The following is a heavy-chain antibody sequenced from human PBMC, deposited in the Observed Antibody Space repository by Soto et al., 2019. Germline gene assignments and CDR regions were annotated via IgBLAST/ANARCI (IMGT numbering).Heavy chain of an antibody. J-gene: IGHJ6*02. D-gene: IGHD3-9*01. CDR2: IIPIFGTA. Sequence: ASVKVSCKASGGTFSSYAISWVRQAPGQGLEWMGGIIPIFGTANYAQKFQGRVTITADKSTSTAYMELSSLRSEDTAVYYCARDPRGFYDIFNDYYGMDVWGQGTTVTVSS. CDR1: GGTFSSYA. V-gene: IGHV1-69*06. CDR3: ARDPRGFYDIFNDYYGMDV.